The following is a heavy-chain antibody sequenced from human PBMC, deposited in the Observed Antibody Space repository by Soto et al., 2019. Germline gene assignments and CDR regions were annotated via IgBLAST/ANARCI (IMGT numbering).Heavy chain of an antibody. CDR2: IYHSETP. Sequence: SETLSLTCNVSGASISSVDYYWTWIRQPPGKGLEWIGCIYHSETPYYSSSLQSRVTISVDTSKNQLSLRLNSVTAADTAVYYCARAGYFYDSSGYYFDAFDIWGQGTMVTVSS. CDR1: GASISSVDYY. D-gene: IGHD3-22*01. V-gene: IGHV4-30-4*01. J-gene: IGHJ3*02. CDR3: ARAGYFYDSSGYYFDAFDI.